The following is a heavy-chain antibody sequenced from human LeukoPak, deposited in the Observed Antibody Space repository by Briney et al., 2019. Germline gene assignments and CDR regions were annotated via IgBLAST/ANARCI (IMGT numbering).Heavy chain of an antibody. Sequence: GGSLRLSCAASGFTFSSYAMHWVRQAPGKGLEWVAVISYDGSNKYYADSVKGRFTISRDNSKNTLYLQMNSLRAEDTAVYYCARDPTYGSGSPNWFDPWGQGTLVTVSS. CDR1: GFTFSSYA. J-gene: IGHJ5*02. D-gene: IGHD3-10*01. CDR3: ARDPTYGSGSPNWFDP. V-gene: IGHV3-30-3*01. CDR2: ISYDGSNK.